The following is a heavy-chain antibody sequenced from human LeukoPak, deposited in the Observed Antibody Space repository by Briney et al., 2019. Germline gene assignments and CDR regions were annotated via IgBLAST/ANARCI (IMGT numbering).Heavy chain of an antibody. CDR2: IRYDGSNK. D-gene: IGHD5-24*01. V-gene: IGHV3-30*02. Sequence: GESLRLSCAASGFTFSSDAMSWVRQAPGKGLEWVAFIRYDGSNKYYADSVKGRFTISRDNSKNTLYLQMNSLRAEDTAVYYCAKARDGYNIADYWGQGTLVTVSS. J-gene: IGHJ4*02. CDR1: GFTFSSDA. CDR3: AKARDGYNIADY.